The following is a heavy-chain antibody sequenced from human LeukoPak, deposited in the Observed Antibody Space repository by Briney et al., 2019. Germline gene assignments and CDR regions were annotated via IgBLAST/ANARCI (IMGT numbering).Heavy chain of an antibody. J-gene: IGHJ6*02. CDR3: ARRSGWGTYGMDV. CDR2: IKQDGSEK. D-gene: IGHD6-19*01. CDR1: GFTFSSYS. Sequence: GGSLRLSCAASGFTFSSYSMNWVRQAPGKGLEWVANIKQDGSEKYYVDSVKGRFTISRDNAKNSLYLQMNSLRAEDTAVYYCARRSGWGTYGMDVWGQGTTVTVSS. V-gene: IGHV3-7*01.